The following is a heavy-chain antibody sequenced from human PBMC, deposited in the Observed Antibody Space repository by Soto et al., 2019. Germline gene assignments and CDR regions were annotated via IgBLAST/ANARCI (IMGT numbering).Heavy chain of an antibody. J-gene: IGHJ6*02. CDR1: GVTFSSHG. V-gene: IGHV3-30*18. Sequence: PGGSLRLSCAASGVTFSSHGMHWARQAPGKGLEWVAVISYDGSNKYYADSVKGRFTISRDNSKNTLYLQMNSLRAEDTAVYYCAKEYSSSFYYYYGMDVWGQGTTVTVSS. CDR2: ISYDGSNK. D-gene: IGHD6-6*01. CDR3: AKEYSSSFYYYYGMDV.